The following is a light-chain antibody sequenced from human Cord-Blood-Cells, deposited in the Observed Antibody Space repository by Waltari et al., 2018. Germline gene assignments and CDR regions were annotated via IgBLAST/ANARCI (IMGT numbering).Light chain of an antibody. CDR3: AAWDDSLSGPV. CDR1: SSNIGSNY. J-gene: IGLJ3*02. V-gene: IGLV1-47*01. CDR2: RNK. Sequence: QSVLTQPPSASGTPGQRVTISCSGSSSNIGSNYVYWYQQPPGTAPNLLIYRNKQRPSGVPDRFSGSKSGTSASLAISGLRSEDEADYYCAAWDDSLSGPVFGGGTKLTVL.